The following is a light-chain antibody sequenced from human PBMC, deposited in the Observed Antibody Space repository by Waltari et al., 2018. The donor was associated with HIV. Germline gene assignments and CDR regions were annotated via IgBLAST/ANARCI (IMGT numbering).Light chain of an antibody. CDR2: GAS. CDR1: QNVITN. V-gene: IGKV3-15*01. J-gene: IGKJ1*01. CDR3: QQYNNWSRT. Sequence: EIVMTQSPATLSVSPGERVTLSCRASQNVITNLAWYQQKFGQAPRLLIYGASTRATGIPARFSGGGSGTEFTLTISSLQSEDFAIYYCQQYNNWSRTFGQGTKVEVK.